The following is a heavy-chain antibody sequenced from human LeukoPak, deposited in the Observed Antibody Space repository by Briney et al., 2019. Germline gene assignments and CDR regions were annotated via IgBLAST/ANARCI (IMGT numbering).Heavy chain of an antibody. J-gene: IGHJ6*03. CDR1: GYTFTSYG. D-gene: IGHD3-10*01. Sequence: GASVKVSCKASGYTFTSYGISWVRQAPGQGLEWMGWISAYNGNTNYAQKLQGRVTMTTDTSTSTAYMELRSLRSDDTAVYYCARGVPNYYYGSGSYYNVVFYYMDVWGKGTTVTISS. CDR2: ISAYNGNT. CDR3: ARGVPNYYYGSGSYYNVVFYYMDV. V-gene: IGHV1-18*01.